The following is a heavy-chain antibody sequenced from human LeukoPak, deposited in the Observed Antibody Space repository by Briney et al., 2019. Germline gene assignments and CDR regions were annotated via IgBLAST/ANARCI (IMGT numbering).Heavy chain of an antibody. D-gene: IGHD1-26*01. CDR1: GFTFSTFA. Sequence: GGSLRLSCAASGFTFSTFAMLWVRQPPGKGLEWVSSIFPSGGEIHYADSVRGRFTISGDNAKNTLYLQMNSLRADDTAVYYCARSGRGGAFDIWGQGTMVTVSS. CDR2: IFPSGGEI. CDR3: ARSGRGGAFDI. V-gene: IGHV3-23*01. J-gene: IGHJ3*02.